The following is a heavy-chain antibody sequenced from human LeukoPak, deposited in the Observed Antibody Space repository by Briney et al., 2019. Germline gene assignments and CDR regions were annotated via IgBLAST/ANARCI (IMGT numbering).Heavy chain of an antibody. CDR2: ISAYNGNT. CDR3: ARRGITISGVLVYHYSGLDV. D-gene: IGHD3-3*01. J-gene: IGHJ6*02. CDR1: GYTFTSYG. V-gene: IGHV1-18*01. Sequence: GASVKVSCKASGYTFTSYGISWVRQAPGQGLEWMGWISAYNGNTNYAQKLQGRVTMTTDTSTSTAYMELRSLRSDDTAVYYCARRGITISGVLVYHYSGLDVWGQGTTVTVSS.